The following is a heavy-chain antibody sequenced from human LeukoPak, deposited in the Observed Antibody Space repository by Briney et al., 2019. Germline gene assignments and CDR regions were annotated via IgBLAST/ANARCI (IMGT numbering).Heavy chain of an antibody. Sequence: ASVKVSCKASGYTFTGYYMHWVRQAPGQGLERMGWINPNSGGTNYAQKFQGRVTMTRDTSISTAYMELSRLRSDDTAVYYCARSRNGHDILTGYYSPFDYWGQGTLVTVSS. CDR3: ARSRNGHDILTGYYSPFDY. CDR1: GYTFTGYY. J-gene: IGHJ4*02. V-gene: IGHV1-2*02. D-gene: IGHD3-9*01. CDR2: INPNSGGT.